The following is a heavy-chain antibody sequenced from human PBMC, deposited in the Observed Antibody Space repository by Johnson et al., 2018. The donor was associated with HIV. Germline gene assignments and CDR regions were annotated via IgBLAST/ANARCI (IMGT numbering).Heavy chain of an antibody. CDR2: IKSDTDGGTT. CDR3: TTEVMEWELQVGWTRAFDL. Sequence: EVQLVESGGGLVKPGGSLRLSCAASGFTFSNAWMTWVRQAPGKGLEWVGRIKSDTDGGTTDYAAPVKGRFTIARDDSNSMVYLQMNSLKTEDTAVYYCTTEVMEWELQVGWTRAFDLWGRGTMVTVSS. V-gene: IGHV3-15*01. D-gene: IGHD1-26*01. CDR1: GFTFSNAW. J-gene: IGHJ3*01.